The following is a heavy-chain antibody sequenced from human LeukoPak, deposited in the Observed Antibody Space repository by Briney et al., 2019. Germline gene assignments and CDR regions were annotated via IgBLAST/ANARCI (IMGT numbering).Heavy chain of an antibody. CDR1: GFTFSTYW. J-gene: IGHJ4*02. V-gene: IGHV3-7*04. CDR3: ARGDAFSGDY. D-gene: IGHD2-2*01. CDR2: IHQDGNEN. Sequence: GGSLRLSCAASGFTFSTYWMSGVRQAPGKGLEWVANIHQDGNENYYVDSVKGRFTISRDNAKNSLFLQMNNLRVEDSALYYCARGDAFSGDYWGQGTLVTVSS.